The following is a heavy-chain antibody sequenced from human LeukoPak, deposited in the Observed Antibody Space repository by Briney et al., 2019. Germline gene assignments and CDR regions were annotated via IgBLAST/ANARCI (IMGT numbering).Heavy chain of an antibody. V-gene: IGHV3-74*01. CDR2: INSDGSWT. D-gene: IGHD3-3*01. CDR1: GNYW. CDR3: AREGVNSPDDTFDV. J-gene: IGHJ3*01. Sequence: GGSLRLSCAAPGNYWMHWVRQAPGKGLVWVSHINSDGSWTSYADSVKGRFTISRDNSKSTLYLQMNSLRPEDTAVYYCAREGVNSPDDTFDVWGQGTMVTVSS.